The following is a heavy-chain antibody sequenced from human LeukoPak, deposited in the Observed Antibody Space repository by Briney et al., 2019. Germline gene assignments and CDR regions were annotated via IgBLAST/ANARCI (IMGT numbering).Heavy chain of an antibody. V-gene: IGHV3-23*01. CDR1: GFTFSSYW. D-gene: IGHD4-17*01. Sequence: GGSLRLSCVASGFTFSSYWMTWVRQAPGKGLEWVSAISGSGGSTYYADSVKGRFTISRDNSKNTLYLQMNSLRAEDTAVYYCAKAPRITVTTSEYFQHWGQGTLVTVSS. CDR3: AKAPRITVTTSEYFQH. CDR2: ISGSGGST. J-gene: IGHJ1*01.